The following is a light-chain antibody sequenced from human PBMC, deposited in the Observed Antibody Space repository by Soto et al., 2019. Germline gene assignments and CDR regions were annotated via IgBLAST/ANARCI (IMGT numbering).Light chain of an antibody. CDR2: DVS. V-gene: IGLV2-11*01. CDR3: AAWDDSRSGPV. CDR1: SSDVGGYNY. J-gene: IGLJ2*01. Sequence: QSALTQPRSVSGSPGQSVTISCTGTSSDVGGYNYVSWYQQHPGKAPKLMIYDVSKRPSGVPDRFSGSKSGNTASLTISGLQAEDEADYYCAAWDDSRSGPVFGGGTKLTVL.